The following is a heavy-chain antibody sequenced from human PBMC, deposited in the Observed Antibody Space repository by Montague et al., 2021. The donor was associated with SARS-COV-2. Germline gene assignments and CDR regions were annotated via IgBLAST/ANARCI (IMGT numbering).Heavy chain of an antibody. D-gene: IGHD3-9*01. CDR3: ARMMYDILTGYYIGFDY. Sequence: PALVKPTQTLTLTCTFSGFSLSTSGMCVSWIRQPPGKALEWLALIDWDDDEYYSTSLKTRLTISKDTSKNQVVLTMTNMDPVDTATYYCARMMYDILTGYYIGFDYWGQGTLVTVSS. V-gene: IGHV2-70*01. J-gene: IGHJ4*02. CDR2: IDWDDDE. CDR1: GFSLSTSGMC.